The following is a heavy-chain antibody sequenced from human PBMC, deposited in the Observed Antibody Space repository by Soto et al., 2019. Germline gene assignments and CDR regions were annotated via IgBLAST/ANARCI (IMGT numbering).Heavy chain of an antibody. J-gene: IGHJ6*02. D-gene: IGHD5-12*01. CDR1: GGTFSSYA. CDR3: ARCDGYNLICGMDV. V-gene: IGHV1-69*12. CDR2: IIPIFGTA. Sequence: QVQLVQSGAEVKKPGSSVKVSCKASGGTFSSYAISWVRQAPGQGLEWMGGIIPIFGTANYAQKFQGRVTITADEATSTAYRELSSLRSEDTAVYYCARCDGYNLICGMDVWGQGTTVTVSS.